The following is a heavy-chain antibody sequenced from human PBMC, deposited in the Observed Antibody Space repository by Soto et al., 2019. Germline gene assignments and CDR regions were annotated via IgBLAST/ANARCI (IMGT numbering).Heavy chain of an antibody. J-gene: IGHJ4*02. Sequence: QVQLVQSGAEVKKPGASVKVSCKASGYTFTSYYMHWVRQAPGQGLEWMGIINPSGGSTSYAQKLEGRVTMTREKSKRTVYMELSSLRSEDTAVYYCAREGKADDHLYLDYWGQGPLVTVSS. V-gene: IGHV1-46*04. CDR1: GYTFTSYY. CDR3: AREGKADDHLYLDY. CDR2: INPSGGST.